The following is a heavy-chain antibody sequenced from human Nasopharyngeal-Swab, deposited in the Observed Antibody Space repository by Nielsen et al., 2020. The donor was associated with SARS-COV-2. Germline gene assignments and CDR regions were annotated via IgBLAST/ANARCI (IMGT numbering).Heavy chain of an antibody. V-gene: IGHV3-33*05. CDR2: ISYDGSNK. J-gene: IGHJ5*02. D-gene: IGHD2/OR15-2a*01. CDR1: GFTFSSYG. CDR3: ARWATTYYGNWFDP. Sequence: GGSLRLSCAASGFTFSSYGMHWVRQAPGKGLEWVAVISYDGSNKYYADSVKGRFTISRDNSKNTLYLQMNSLRAEDTAVYYCARWATTYYGNWFDPWGQGTLVTVSS.